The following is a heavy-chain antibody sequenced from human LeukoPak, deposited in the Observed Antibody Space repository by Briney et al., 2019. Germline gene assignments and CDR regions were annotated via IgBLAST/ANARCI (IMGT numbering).Heavy chain of an antibody. Sequence: GASVTVSCTESGYTFTSDYIHWVRQAPGQGLEWMGMIYPRDGSTSYAQKFQGRVTVTRDTSTSTVHMELSGLRSEDTAVYYCARDQEGFDYWGQGTLVTVSS. CDR3: ARDQEGFDY. CDR2: IYPRDGST. J-gene: IGHJ4*02. CDR1: GYTFTSDY. V-gene: IGHV1-46*01.